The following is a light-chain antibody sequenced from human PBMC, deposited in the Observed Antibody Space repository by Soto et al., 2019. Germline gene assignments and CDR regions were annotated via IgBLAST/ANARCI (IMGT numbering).Light chain of an antibody. CDR3: QKYDIVPLT. CDR1: QDISNS. J-gene: IGKJ1*01. V-gene: IGKV1-27*01. CDR2: AAS. Sequence: DIQMTQSPSSLSASVGDRVTITCRASQDISNSLAWFQQKSGKAPRVLIYAASRLQSGVPSRFGGSGAGTDFSLTISSLQPEDVGTYFCQKYDIVPLTFGQGTKVEIK.